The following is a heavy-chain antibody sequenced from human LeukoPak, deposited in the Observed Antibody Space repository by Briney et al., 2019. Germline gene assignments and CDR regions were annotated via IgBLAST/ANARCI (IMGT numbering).Heavy chain of an antibody. V-gene: IGHV4-31*03. CDR3: ARLAFDTVMVKYYFDY. Sequence: PSQTLSLTCTVSGGSISSGGYYWSWIRQHPGKGLEWIGYIYYSGSTYYNPSLKSRVTISVDTSTNQFSLKLSSVTAADTALYFCARLAFDTVMVKYYFDYWGQGTLVTVSS. D-gene: IGHD5-18*01. CDR1: GGSISSGGYY. CDR2: IYYSGST. J-gene: IGHJ4*02.